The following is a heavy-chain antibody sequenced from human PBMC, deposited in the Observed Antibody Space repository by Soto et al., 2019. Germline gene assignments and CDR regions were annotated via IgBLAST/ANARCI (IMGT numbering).Heavy chain of an antibody. CDR2: ISGSGGST. CDR3: AKGSRYNWNTYFDY. CDR1: GFTFSSHA. D-gene: IGHD1-1*01. V-gene: IGHV3-23*01. J-gene: IGHJ4*02. Sequence: PGGSLRLSCAASGFTFSSHAMSWVRQAPGKGLEWVSAISGSGGSTYYADSVKGRFTISRDNSKNTLYLQMNSLRAEDTAVYYGAKGSRYNWNTYFDYWGQGTLXTVSS.